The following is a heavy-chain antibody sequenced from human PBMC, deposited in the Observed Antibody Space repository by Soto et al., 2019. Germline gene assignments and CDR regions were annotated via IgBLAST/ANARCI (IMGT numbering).Heavy chain of an antibody. CDR1: GFTFSNCA. CDR2: ISGTGRST. CDR3: ARDPPATRHGMDV. J-gene: IGHJ6*02. Sequence: EVQVWESGGGLVQPGGSLRLSCEASGFTFSNCAMSWVRQAPGKGLEWVSGISGTGRSTFYADSVKDRFTISRDNSKNTLYLQMKSLRAEDTAVYYCARDPPATRHGMDVWGQGTTVTVSS. V-gene: IGHV3-23*01.